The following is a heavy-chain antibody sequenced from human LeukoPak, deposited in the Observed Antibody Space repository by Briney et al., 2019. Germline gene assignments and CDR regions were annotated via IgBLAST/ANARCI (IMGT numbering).Heavy chain of an antibody. CDR3: ARVREYSSGWYFDY. V-gene: IGHV1-2*02. Sequence: ASVKVSCKASGYTFSGYYMHWVRQAPGQGLEWMGWIKPNSGGTNYAQKFQGRVTMTRDTSISTAYMELSRLRSDDTAIYYCARVREYSSGWYFDYWGQGTLVTVSS. D-gene: IGHD6-19*01. CDR1: GYTFSGYY. J-gene: IGHJ4*02. CDR2: IKPNSGGT.